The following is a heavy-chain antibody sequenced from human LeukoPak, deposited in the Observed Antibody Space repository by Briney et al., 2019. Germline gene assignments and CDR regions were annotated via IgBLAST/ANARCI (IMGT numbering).Heavy chain of an antibody. Sequence: GGSLRLSCAASGFTFSSYWMSWVRQAPGKGLEWVANIKQDGSEKYYVDSVKGRFTISRDNAKNSLYLQMNSLRAEDTAVYYCASERGRYGDYFDYWGQGTLVTVSS. CDR3: ASERGRYGDYFDY. V-gene: IGHV3-7*03. J-gene: IGHJ4*02. CDR2: IKQDGSEK. CDR1: GFTFSSYW. D-gene: IGHD4/OR15-4a*01.